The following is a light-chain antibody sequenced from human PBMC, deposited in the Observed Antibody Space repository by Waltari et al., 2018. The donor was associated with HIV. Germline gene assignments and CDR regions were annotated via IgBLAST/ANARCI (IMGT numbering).Light chain of an antibody. CDR2: DVT. CDR1: SSDVGGYTF. Sequence: QSALTQPRSVSGSPGQSVTISCTGTSSDVGGYTFVSWYQHHPGKAPKHVISDVTNRPAGVPDRFACSKSCNTASLTISGLQAEDEADYYCCSYSGSGTLYVFGTGTEVTVL. J-gene: IGLJ1*01. V-gene: IGLV2-11*01. CDR3: CSYSGSGTLYV.